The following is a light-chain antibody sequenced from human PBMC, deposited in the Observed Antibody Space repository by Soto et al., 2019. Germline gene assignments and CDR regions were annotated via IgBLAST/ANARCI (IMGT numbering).Light chain of an antibody. CDR1: QSVGSTY. Sequence: EIVLTQSPGTLSLSPGERATLSCRASQSVGSTYLAWYQQKPGQAPKLLIYGVSSRATGIPDRFSGSGSGTDFPLTISRLEPEDFAVYYCQQYGTSPPTFVPGTKVDI. J-gene: IGKJ3*01. CDR2: GVS. V-gene: IGKV3-20*01. CDR3: QQYGTSPPT.